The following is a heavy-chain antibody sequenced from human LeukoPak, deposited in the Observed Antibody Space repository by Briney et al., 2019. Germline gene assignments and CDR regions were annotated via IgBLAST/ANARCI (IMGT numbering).Heavy chain of an antibody. CDR3: AKDVSSSDSFDY. J-gene: IGHJ4*02. CDR2: ISGSGGST. CDR1: GFTFSSYA. V-gene: IGHV3-23*01. Sequence: GSLRLSCAASGFTFSSYAMSWVRQAPGKGLEWVSAISGSGGSTYYADSVKGRFTISRDNSKNTLYLQMNSLRAEDTAVYYCAKDVSSSDSFDYWGQGTLVTVSS. D-gene: IGHD2-2*01.